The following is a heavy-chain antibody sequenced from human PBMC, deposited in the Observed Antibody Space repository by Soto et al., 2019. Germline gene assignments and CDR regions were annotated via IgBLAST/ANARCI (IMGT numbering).Heavy chain of an antibody. V-gene: IGHV4-31*03. CDR3: AKLSCTSSTCYFPGWFDP. J-gene: IGHJ5*02. D-gene: IGHD2-2*01. CDR1: GDSISGGASF. Sequence: PSETLSLTCTVSGDSISGGASFWSWIRQPPXKGLEWIANVYYSGSSYYTPSLKSRLTISVDTTKNQFSLQLKSMTAADTAVYYCAKLSCTSSTCYFPGWFDPWGQGSLVTVSS. CDR2: VYYSGSS.